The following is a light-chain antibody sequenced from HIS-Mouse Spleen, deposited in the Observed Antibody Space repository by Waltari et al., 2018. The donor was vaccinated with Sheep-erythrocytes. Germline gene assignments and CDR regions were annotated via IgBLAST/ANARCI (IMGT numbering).Light chain of an antibody. V-gene: IGLV2-14*01. CDR1: SSDVGGYNY. CDR2: EVR. CDR3: SSYTSSSTYV. J-gene: IGLJ1*01. Sequence: QSALTQPASVSGSPGQSITISCTGTSSDVGGYNYVSWYQQHPGKAPKLMIYEVRNRPSGVSNTFSGSKSGNTASLTISGLQAEDEADYYCSSYTSSSTYVFGTGTKVTVL.